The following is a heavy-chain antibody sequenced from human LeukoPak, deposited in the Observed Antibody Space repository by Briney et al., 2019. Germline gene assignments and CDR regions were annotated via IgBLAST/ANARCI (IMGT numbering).Heavy chain of an antibody. D-gene: IGHD1-1*01. CDR3: ARERQLERLAFGKEGSAFDY. V-gene: IGHV3-21*01. CDR1: GFTFSSYG. J-gene: IGHJ4*02. CDR2: ISSSSSYI. Sequence: GGSLRLSCATSGFTFSSYGMNWVRQAPGKGLEWVSSISSSSSYIYYAASVKGRFTISRDNAKNSLYLQMNRLKAEDTAVYYCARERQLERLAFGKEGSAFDYWGRGTLVTVSS.